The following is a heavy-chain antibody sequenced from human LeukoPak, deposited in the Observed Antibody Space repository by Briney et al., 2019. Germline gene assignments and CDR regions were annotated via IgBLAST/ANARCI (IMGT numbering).Heavy chain of an antibody. CDR1: EFWVSDNY. CDR2: IKSDGSST. J-gene: IGHJ6*03. CDR3: ARATTGYYYYMDV. D-gene: IGHD4-17*01. V-gene: IGHV3-74*01. Sequence: SGGSLRLSCAASEFWVSDNYMSWVRQAPGKGLVWVSRIKSDGSSTSYADSVKGRFTISRDNAKNTLYLQMNSLRAEDTAVYYCARATTGYYYYMDVWGKGTTVTVSS.